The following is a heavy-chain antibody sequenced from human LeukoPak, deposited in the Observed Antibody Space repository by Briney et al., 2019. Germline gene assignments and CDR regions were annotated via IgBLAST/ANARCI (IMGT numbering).Heavy chain of an antibody. CDR1: GFAFSTYS. V-gene: IGHV3-48*01. CDR2: ISPGSSTV. D-gene: IGHD2-8*01. Sequence: GGSLRLSCAASGFAFSTYSMIWVRQAPGKGLEWVSYISPGSSTVYYADFAKGRFTISRDDGEKSLYLQMNPLRAEDTAVYYCATQAWRTHGAGGYHDDCWGHGTLVTVSS. CDR3: ATQAWRTHGAGGYHDDC. J-gene: IGHJ4*01.